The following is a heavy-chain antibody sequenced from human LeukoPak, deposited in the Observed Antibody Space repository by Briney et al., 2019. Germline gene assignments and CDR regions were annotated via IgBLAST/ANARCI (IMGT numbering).Heavy chain of an antibody. J-gene: IGHJ4*02. CDR1: GFTFSSYA. Sequence: GGSLRLSCAASGFTFSSYAMSWVRQAPGKGLEWVSAISGSGGSTYYADSVKGRFTISRDNSKNTLYLQMNSLRAEDTAVYYCVKAPLGYCSSTSCPLSFDYWGQGTLVTVSS. V-gene: IGHV3-23*01. CDR3: VKAPLGYCSSTSCPLSFDY. CDR2: ISGSGGST. D-gene: IGHD2-2*01.